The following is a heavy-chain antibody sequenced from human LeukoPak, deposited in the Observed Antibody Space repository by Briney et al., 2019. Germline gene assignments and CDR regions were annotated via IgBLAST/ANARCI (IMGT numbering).Heavy chain of an antibody. CDR2: IYHSGRT. CDR1: GYSISSGYY. J-gene: IGHJ1*01. V-gene: IGHV4-38-2*02. D-gene: IGHD4-23*01. CDR3: ARAYGGNSQYFQH. Sequence: SQTLSLTCTVSGYSISSGYYWGWTRQPPGKGLEWIGSIYHSGRTFYNPSLKSRVTISLDTSKNQFSLKLSSVTAADTAVYYCARAYGGNSQYFQHWGQGTLVTVSS.